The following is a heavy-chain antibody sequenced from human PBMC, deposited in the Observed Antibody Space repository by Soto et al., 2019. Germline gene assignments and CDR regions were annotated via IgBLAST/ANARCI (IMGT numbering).Heavy chain of an antibody. CDR3: AREKWLVRRNDPFDI. CDR2: INPNGGST. Sequence: QVQLVQSGAEVKKPGASVKVSCKASGYTFINYYMHWVRQAPGQGLEWMGIINPNGGSTIYAQKFQGRVTLTRDTSTNTVNMELSILRSEDTAVYYCAREKWLVRRNDPFDIWGQGTMVTVSS. D-gene: IGHD6-19*01. J-gene: IGHJ3*02. V-gene: IGHV1-46*01. CDR1: GYTFINYY.